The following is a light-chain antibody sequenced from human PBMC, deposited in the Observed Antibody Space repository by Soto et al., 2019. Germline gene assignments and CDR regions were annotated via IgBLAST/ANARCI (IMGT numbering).Light chain of an antibody. J-gene: IGLJ1*01. CDR1: SSDVGRYNY. Sequence: QSDLAQPASVSGSRGQSITISCTGTSSDVGRYNYVSWFQQHPGKVLKLIIYDVSNWPSGVSDRFSGSKSGNTASLTISGLHPEDEADYYCSSFTSSSTFVFGTGTKVTVL. CDR3: SSFTSSSTFV. V-gene: IGLV2-14*03. CDR2: DVS.